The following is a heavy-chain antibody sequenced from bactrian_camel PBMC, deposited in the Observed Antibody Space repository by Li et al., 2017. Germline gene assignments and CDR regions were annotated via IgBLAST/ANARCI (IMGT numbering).Heavy chain of an antibody. Sequence: DVQLVESGGGSVQAGGSLRLSCTPSGRTSSSDCIAWFRRSPEKEREGVAVVYIRTGNMYYADPVKGRFTISRDSAKNTVYVQLNSLQPEDTAMYYCAAYADSGGGSCSTIPSVYRYWGQG. CDR3: AAYADSGGGSCSTIPSVYRY. V-gene: IGHV3S40*01. J-gene: IGHJ5*01. D-gene: IGHD6*01. CDR1: GRTSSSDC. CDR2: VYIRTGNM.